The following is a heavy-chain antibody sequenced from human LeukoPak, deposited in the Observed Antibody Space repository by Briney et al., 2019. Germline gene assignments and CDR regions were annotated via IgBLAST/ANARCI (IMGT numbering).Heavy chain of an antibody. Sequence: ASVKVSCKGSGYTFTSYGISWVRQAPGQGLEWMGCISAYNGNTNYAQKLQGRVTMTIDTSTSTAYMELRSLRSEDTAVYYCARPQAGYSMIVAFDYWGQGTLVTVSS. J-gene: IGHJ4*02. V-gene: IGHV1-18*01. D-gene: IGHD3-22*01. CDR1: GYTFTSYG. CDR3: ARPQAGYSMIVAFDY. CDR2: ISAYNGNT.